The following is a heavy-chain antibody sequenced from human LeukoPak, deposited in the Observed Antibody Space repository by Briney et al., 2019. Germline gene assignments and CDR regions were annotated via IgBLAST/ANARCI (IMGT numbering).Heavy chain of an antibody. CDR2: IWYDGSNK. CDR3: GRGGGDHYSNWFDP. CDR1: GFTFSSYG. V-gene: IGHV3-33*01. D-gene: IGHD4-11*01. J-gene: IGHJ5*02. Sequence: GRSLRLSCAASGFTFSSYGMHWVRQAPGKGLEWVAVIWYDGSNKYYADSVKGRFTISRDNSKNTLYLQMNSLRAEDTAVYYCGRGGGDHYSNWFDPWGQGTLVTVSS.